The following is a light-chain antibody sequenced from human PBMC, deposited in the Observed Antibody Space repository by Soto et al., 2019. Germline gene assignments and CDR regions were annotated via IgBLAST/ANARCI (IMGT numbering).Light chain of an antibody. V-gene: IGLV2-14*03. Sequence: QSVLTQPASVSGSPGQSITISCTGTSSDVGGYNFVSWYQQHPGKAPKLMIYDVNNRPSGVSNRFSGSKSGNTASLTISGLQAEDESDYYCRSYTSSSTYFFGTGTKVTVL. CDR2: DVN. CDR1: SSDVGGYNF. J-gene: IGLJ1*01. CDR3: RSYTSSSTYF.